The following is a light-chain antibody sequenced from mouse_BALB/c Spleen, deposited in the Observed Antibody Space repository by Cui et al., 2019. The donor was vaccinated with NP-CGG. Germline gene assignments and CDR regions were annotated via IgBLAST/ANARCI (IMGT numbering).Light chain of an antibody. CDR2: GIN. CDR3: ALWYSNHWV. Sequence: QAVVTPQPALTTSPGETVTLTCRSSTGTITTNNYANWVQEKPDHLFTGLIGGINNRAPGVPARFSGSLIGDKAALTITGAQTEDEAIYFCALWYSNHWVFGGGTKLTVL. J-gene: IGLJ1*01. V-gene: IGLV1*01. CDR1: TGTITTNNY.